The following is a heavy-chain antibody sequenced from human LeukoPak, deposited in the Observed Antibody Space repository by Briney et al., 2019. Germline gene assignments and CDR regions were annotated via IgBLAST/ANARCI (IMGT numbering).Heavy chain of an antibody. Sequence: SETLSLTCTVSGGSISTNNYYWGWIRQPPGKGLEWIGSIYYSGSTYYNPSLKSRVTISVDTSKNQFSLKLSSVTAADTAVYYCARSTKHIAVANWFDPWGQGTLVTVSS. D-gene: IGHD6-19*01. CDR1: GGSISTNNYY. J-gene: IGHJ5*02. CDR2: IYYSGST. V-gene: IGHV4-39*01. CDR3: ARSTKHIAVANWFDP.